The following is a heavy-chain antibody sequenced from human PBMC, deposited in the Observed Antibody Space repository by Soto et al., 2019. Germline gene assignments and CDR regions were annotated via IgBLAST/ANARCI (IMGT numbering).Heavy chain of an antibody. V-gene: IGHV1-69*01. D-gene: IGHD2-2*01. J-gene: IGHJ6*02. CDR1: GGTFSSYA. CDR3: ATSQGSSTSLEIYYSYYYGMDV. CDR2: IIPIPGTA. Sequence: QVQLVQSGAEVKKPGSSVKVSCKASGGTFSSYAISWVRQAPGQGLEWMGGIIPIPGTANYAQKFQGRVTITTDESTSTAYMELSSLRSEDTAVYYCATSQGSSTSLEIYYSYYYGMDVWGQGTTVTVSS.